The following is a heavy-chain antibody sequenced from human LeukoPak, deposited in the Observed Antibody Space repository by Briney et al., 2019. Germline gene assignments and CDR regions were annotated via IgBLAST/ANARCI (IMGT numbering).Heavy chain of an antibody. J-gene: IGHJ5*02. V-gene: IGHV3-15*01. CDR1: GFTFSNAW. CDR2: IKSKTDGGTT. D-gene: IGHD3-16*02. Sequence: GGSLRLSCAASGFTFSNAWMSWVRQAPGKGLEWVGRIKSKTDGGTTDYAAPVKGRFTISRDDSKNTLYLQMNSLKTEDTAVYYCTTLNYDYPWGSYRSPYNWFDPWGQGTLVTVSS. CDR3: TTLNYDYPWGSYRSPYNWFDP.